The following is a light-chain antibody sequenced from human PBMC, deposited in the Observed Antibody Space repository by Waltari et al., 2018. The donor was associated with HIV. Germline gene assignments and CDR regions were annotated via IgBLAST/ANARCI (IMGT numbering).Light chain of an antibody. CDR3: NSRDSSGNQRV. Sequence: SSELTQDPGVSVALGQTVRITCQGDSLRTYHASWNQQKPGQAPILVIYGKNNRPSGIPDRFSGSRSGNTSSLTITGAQAEDEADYYCNSRDSSGNQRVFGTGTKVTVL. J-gene: IGLJ1*01. CDR1: SLRTYH. V-gene: IGLV3-19*01. CDR2: GKN.